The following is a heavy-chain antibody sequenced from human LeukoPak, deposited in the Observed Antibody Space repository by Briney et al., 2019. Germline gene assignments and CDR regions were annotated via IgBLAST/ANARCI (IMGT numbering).Heavy chain of an antibody. Sequence: QTGGSLRLSCAASGFTFSNYWMNWVRQAPGRGLEWVANINRDGNEQRYVDSVKGRFTISRDNAKNSLDLQMNSLRVEDTAVYYCARGASIAAGIFDPWGQGALVTVSS. CDR2: INRDGNEQ. J-gene: IGHJ5*02. D-gene: IGHD6-13*01. V-gene: IGHV3-7*02. CDR1: GFTFSNYW. CDR3: ARGASIAAGIFDP.